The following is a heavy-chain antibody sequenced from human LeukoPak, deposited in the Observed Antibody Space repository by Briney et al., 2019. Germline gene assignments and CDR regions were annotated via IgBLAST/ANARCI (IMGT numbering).Heavy chain of an antibody. CDR2: IYTSGST. J-gene: IGHJ4*02. D-gene: IGHD3-22*01. V-gene: IGHV4-4*07. CDR1: GGSISSYY. Sequence: SETLSLTCTVSGGSISSYYWSWIRQPAGKGLEWIGRIYTSGSTNYNPSLKSRVTMSVDTSKNQFSLKLSSVTAADAAVYYCARMNYYDSSGTEADYWGQGTLVTVSS. CDR3: ARMNYYDSSGTEADY.